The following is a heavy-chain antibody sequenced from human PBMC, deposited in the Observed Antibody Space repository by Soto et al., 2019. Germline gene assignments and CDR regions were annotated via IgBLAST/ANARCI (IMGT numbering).Heavy chain of an antibody. V-gene: IGHV4-30-2*01. CDR3: AREMTIFGVAPGGGVDV. Sequence: QLQLQESGSGLVQPSQTLSLTCTASGGSISTSDYSWSWIRQPPGGGLEWIGSIYKNGKTYVIPSLKSRVTMSLDKSKNQFSLNLTSVTAADTALYYCAREMTIFGVAPGGGVDVWGQGTTVTVSS. CDR2: IYKNGKT. CDR1: GGSISTSDYS. J-gene: IGHJ6*02. D-gene: IGHD3-3*01.